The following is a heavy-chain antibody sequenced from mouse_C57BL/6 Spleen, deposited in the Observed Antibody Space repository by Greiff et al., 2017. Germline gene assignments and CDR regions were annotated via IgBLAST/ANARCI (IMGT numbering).Heavy chain of an antibody. J-gene: IGHJ2*01. CDR3: ARSGSSYEGYFDY. D-gene: IGHD1-1*01. CDR1: GYTFTSYW. CDR2: IYPSDSET. Sequence: QVQLQQPGAELVRPGSSVKLSCKASGYTFTSYWMDWVKQRPGQGLEWIGNIYPSDSETLYNQKFKDKATLTVDKSSSTAYMQLSSLTSEDSAVYYCARSGSSYEGYFDYWGQGTTLTVSS. V-gene: IGHV1-61*01.